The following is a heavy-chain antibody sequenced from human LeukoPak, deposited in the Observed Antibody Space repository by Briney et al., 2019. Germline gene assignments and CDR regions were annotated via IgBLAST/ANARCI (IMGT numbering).Heavy chain of an antibody. CDR2: IRYDGSNK. V-gene: IGHV3-30*02. Sequence: GGSLRLSCAASGFTFSSYGMHWVRQAPGKGLEWVAFIRYDGSNKYYADSVKGRSTISRDNSKNTLYLQMNSLRAEDTAVYYCAKSPSTRITMVRGGPKYYFDYWGQGTLVTVSS. D-gene: IGHD3-10*01. CDR1: GFTFSSYG. CDR3: AKSPSTRITMVRGGPKYYFDY. J-gene: IGHJ4*02.